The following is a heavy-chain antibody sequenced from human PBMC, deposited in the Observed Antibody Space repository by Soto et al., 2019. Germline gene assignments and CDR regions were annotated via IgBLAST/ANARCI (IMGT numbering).Heavy chain of an antibody. Sequence: EVQLLESGGGLVQPGGSLRLSCAASGFTFSSYAMSWVRQAPGKGLEWVSAISGSGGSTYYADSVKGRFTISRDNSKNTLYLPMNSLRAEDTAVYYCAKDSLSDDARFDSWGQGTLVTVSS. CDR2: ISGSGGST. V-gene: IGHV3-23*01. J-gene: IGHJ4*02. CDR3: AKDSLSDDARFDS. CDR1: GFTFSSYA. D-gene: IGHD1-1*01.